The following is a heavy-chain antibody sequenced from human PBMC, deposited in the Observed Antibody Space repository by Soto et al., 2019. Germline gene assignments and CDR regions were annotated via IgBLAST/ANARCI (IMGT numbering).Heavy chain of an antibody. CDR1: GGTFSSYT. V-gene: IGHV1-69*02. J-gene: IGHJ3*02. D-gene: IGHD6-19*01. CDR2: IIPILGIA. CDR3: ARGQDSSGWSGGDSAFDI. Sequence: QVQLVQSGAEVKKPGSSVKVSCKASGGTFSSYTISWVRQAPGQGLEWMGRIIPILGIANYAQKFQGRVTITADKSTSTAYMELSSLRSEDTAVYYCARGQDSSGWSGGDSAFDIWGQGTMVTVSS.